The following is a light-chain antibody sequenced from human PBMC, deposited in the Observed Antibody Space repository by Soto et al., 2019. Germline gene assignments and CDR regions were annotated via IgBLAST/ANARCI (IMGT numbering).Light chain of an antibody. CDR2: EAS. Sequence: DLPMTQSPSSLSASVGDRVTITCRASQNINSYLNWYQQKLGEAPKLLIYEASSLQSGVPSRFSGSGSGADFTLTISSLQPEDFATYYCQQSYSTPLTFGGGTKVEI. J-gene: IGKJ4*01. V-gene: IGKV1-39*01. CDR3: QQSYSTPLT. CDR1: QNINSY.